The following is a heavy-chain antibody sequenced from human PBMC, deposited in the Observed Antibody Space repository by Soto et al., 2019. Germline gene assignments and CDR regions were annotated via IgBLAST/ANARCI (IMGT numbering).Heavy chain of an antibody. J-gene: IGHJ4*02. CDR3: ARGKAHIYGSGSYFFYY. D-gene: IGHD3-10*01. CDR2: IYSGGST. CDR1: GFTVSSNY. V-gene: IGHV3-53*01. Sequence: GGSLRLSCAASGFTVSSNYMSWVRQAPGKGLEWVSVIYSGGSTYYADSVKGRFTISRDNSKNTLYLQMNSLRAEDTAVYYCARGKAHIYGSGSYFFYYWGQGTLVTVSS.